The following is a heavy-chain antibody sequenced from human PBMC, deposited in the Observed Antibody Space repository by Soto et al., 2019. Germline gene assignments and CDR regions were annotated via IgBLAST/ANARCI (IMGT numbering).Heavy chain of an antibody. Sequence: QFHLVQSGAEVKKPGASVRVSCRASGSTFPTYGIAWWRQAPGQGLEWMGWISVYNGFTHYAQKFRGRVTVTAETSTSTVYMELRSLTSDDTAVYYCAREFEGQSSSWPFDYWGQGTLVTVSS. CDR2: ISVYNGFT. CDR3: AREFEGQSSSWPFDY. J-gene: IGHJ4*02. D-gene: IGHD6-13*01. V-gene: IGHV1-18*01. CDR1: GSTFPTYG.